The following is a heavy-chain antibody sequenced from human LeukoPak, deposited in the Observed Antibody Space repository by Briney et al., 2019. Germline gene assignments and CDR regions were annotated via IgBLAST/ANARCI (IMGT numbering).Heavy chain of an antibody. D-gene: IGHD3-22*01. CDR2: ISWNGRNT. CDR3: ARVQQYDKFDY. J-gene: IGHJ4*02. V-gene: IGHV3-20*04. Sequence: PGGSLRLSCAASGFTFDDYDLNWVRQAPGKGLEWVSGISWNGRNTAYAESLKGRFTISRDNAKNSLYLQTNSLRAEDTAFYYCARVQQYDKFDYWGQGTLVTVSS. CDR1: GFTFDDYD.